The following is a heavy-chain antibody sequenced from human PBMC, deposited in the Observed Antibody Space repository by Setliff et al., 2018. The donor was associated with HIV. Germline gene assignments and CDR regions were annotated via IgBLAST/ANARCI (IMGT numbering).Heavy chain of an antibody. CDR2: IYPADSDT. CDR3: ARALWRDSSGPFHF. CDR1: GYTFSAYW. V-gene: IGHV5-51*01. Sequence: HGESLKISCKAYGYTFSAYWIHWVRQTPGKGLEWLGSIYPADSDTRYSPSFRGQVTISADKSISTAYLHWSTLKASDTATYYCARALWRDSSGPFHFWGQGTLVTVSS. J-gene: IGHJ4*02. D-gene: IGHD3-22*01.